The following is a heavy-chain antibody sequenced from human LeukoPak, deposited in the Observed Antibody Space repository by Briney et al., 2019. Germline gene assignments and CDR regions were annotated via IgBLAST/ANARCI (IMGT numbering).Heavy chain of an antibody. J-gene: IGHJ4*02. CDR1: GFTFSSYA. V-gene: IGHV3-23*01. Sequence: PGGSLRLSCAASGFTFSSYAMSWVRQAPGKGLEWVSAISGSGGSTYYEDSVKGRFTISRDNSKNTLYLQMNSLRAEDTAVYYCARRAGAYSHPYDYWGQGTLVTVSS. D-gene: IGHD4/OR15-4a*01. CDR2: ISGSGGST. CDR3: ARRAGAYSHPYDY.